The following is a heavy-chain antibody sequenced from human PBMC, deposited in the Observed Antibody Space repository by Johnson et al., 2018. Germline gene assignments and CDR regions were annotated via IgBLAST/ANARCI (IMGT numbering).Heavy chain of an antibody. J-gene: IGHJ6*02. V-gene: IGHV3-9*01. D-gene: IGHD2-2*02. CDR2: ISWTRGGI. CDR3: AKGAIGYCGSSTCYNGMDV. Sequence: EVQLVESGGGLVQPGRYLRLSCAASGFTFDDYPMHWVRQTPGKGLEWVSNISWTRGGIGYADSVKGRFTVSRDNANNSLYLQMNSLRAEDTALYYCAKGAIGYCGSSTCYNGMDVWGQGTRVTVSS. CDR1: GFTFDDYP.